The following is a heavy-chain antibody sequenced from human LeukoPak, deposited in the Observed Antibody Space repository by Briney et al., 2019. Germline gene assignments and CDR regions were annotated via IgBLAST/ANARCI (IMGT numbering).Heavy chain of an antibody. V-gene: IGHV3-21*01. D-gene: IGHD1-7*01. CDR1: GFTFSSYS. CDR2: ISSSSSYI. Sequence: GGSLTLSCAASGFTFSSYSMNWVRLAPRKGLELVSSISSSSSYIYYADSVKGRSTISRDNAKNSLHLQMNSLRAEDTAVYYCARDGQTGTTVYWGQGTLVTVSS. J-gene: IGHJ4*02. CDR3: ARDGQTGTTVY.